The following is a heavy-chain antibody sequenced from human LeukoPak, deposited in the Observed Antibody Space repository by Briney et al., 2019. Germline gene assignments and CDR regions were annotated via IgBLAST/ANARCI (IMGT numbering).Heavy chain of an antibody. Sequence: PGRSLRLSCAASGFTFSSYSMNWVRQAPGKGLEWVAFIRYDGRNKYYADSVKGRFTISRDNSKNTLCLQMNSLRAEDTAVYYCARDFRAYYYDTCAFDIWGQGTMVTVSS. J-gene: IGHJ3*02. CDR2: IRYDGRNK. CDR1: GFTFSSYS. CDR3: ARDFRAYYYDTCAFDI. V-gene: IGHV3-30*02. D-gene: IGHD3-22*01.